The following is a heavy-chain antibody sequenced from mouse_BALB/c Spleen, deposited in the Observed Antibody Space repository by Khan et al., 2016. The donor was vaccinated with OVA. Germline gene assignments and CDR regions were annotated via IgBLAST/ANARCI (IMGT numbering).Heavy chain of an antibody. CDR3: ARTARIKY. J-gene: IGHJ2*01. CDR2: ISYSGSP. CDR1: GYSITSGYS. V-gene: IGHV3-1*02. D-gene: IGHD1-2*01. Sequence: EVQLLESGPGLVKPSQSLSLTCTVTGYSITSGYSWYLLRKFPGNKQEFMGFISYSGSPNYKHYLKSRFSITRDTSKNQVFLPLNSLTTEDTATYDRARTARIKYWGQGTTLTGSS.